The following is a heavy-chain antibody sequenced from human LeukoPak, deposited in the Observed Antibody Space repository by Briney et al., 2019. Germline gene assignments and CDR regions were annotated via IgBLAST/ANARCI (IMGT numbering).Heavy chain of an antibody. CDR2: IYGDGTT. V-gene: IGHV3-66*02. D-gene: IGHD3-10*01. J-gene: IGHJ5*02. CDR1: GFTVSNDY. Sequence: GGSLRLSCAASGFTVSNDYMAWVRQTPGRGLEWVSLIYGDGTTFYTDSVKGRFTISRDNFKNTLYLQMSSLRPEDTALYYCARDRAGAQSWVALDPWGQGTLVTVSS. CDR3: ARDRAGAQSWVALDP.